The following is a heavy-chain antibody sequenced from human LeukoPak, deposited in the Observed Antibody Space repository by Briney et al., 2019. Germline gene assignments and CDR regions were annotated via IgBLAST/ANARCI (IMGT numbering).Heavy chain of an antibody. V-gene: IGHV3-30*18. CDR1: GFTFSSYG. CDR3: AKGGIAVAGTFFDY. Sequence: PGRSLRLFCAASGFTFSSYGMQWVRQAPGKGLEWVAVISYEGSYKYYADSVKGRFTISRDNSKNTLYLQMNSVRAEDTAVYYCAKGGIAVAGTFFDYWGQGTLVTVSS. J-gene: IGHJ4*02. D-gene: IGHD6-19*01. CDR2: ISYEGSYK.